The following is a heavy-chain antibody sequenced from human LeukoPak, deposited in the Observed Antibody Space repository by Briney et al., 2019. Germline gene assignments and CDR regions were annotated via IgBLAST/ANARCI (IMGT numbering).Heavy chain of an antibody. CDR2: IDPSDSYT. V-gene: IGHV5-10-1*01. J-gene: IGHJ4*02. CDR1: GYSFTSDW. Sequence: GESLKISCKGSGYSFTSDWISWVRQMPGKGREWMGRIDPSDSYTNYSPSFQGHVTISADKSISTAYLQWSSLKASDTAMYYCARHILRYGSGDTLKLLYYWGQGTLVTVSS. CDR3: ARHILRYGSGDTLKLLYY. D-gene: IGHD3-10*01.